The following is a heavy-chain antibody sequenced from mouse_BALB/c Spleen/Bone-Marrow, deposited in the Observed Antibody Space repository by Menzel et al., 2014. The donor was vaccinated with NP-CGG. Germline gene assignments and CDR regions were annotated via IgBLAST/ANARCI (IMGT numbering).Heavy chain of an antibody. V-gene: IGHV1-7*01. CDR2: INPSTGYT. CDR1: GYTFTSYW. D-gene: IGHD1-1*01. CDR3: ARQITTVDYAMDY. J-gene: IGHJ4*01. Sequence: QLQQSGAELAKPGASVKMSCKASGYTFTSYWMHWVKQRPGQGLEWIGYINPSTGYTEYNQKFKDKATLTADKSSSTAYMRLSSLTSEDSAVYYCARQITTVDYAMDYWGQGTSVTVSS.